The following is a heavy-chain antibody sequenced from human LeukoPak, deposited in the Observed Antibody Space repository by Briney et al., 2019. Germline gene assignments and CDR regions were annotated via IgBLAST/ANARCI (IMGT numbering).Heavy chain of an antibody. D-gene: IGHD6-25*01. CDR1: GGSISSYY. J-gene: IGHJ4*02. CDR3: ASQYSSGFYFFDY. Sequence: SETLSLTCTVSGGSISSYYWSWIRQPPGKGLEWIGSIYYSGSTYYNPSLKSRVTIFVDTSKNQFSLKLSSVTAADTAVFYCASQYSSGFYFFDYWGQGTLVTVSS. V-gene: IGHV4-59*04. CDR2: IYYSGST.